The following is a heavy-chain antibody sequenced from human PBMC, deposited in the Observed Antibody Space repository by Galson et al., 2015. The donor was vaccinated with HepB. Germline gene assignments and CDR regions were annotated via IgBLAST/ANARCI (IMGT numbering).Heavy chain of an antibody. CDR2: FDPEDGET. D-gene: IGHD6-6*01. CDR3: ATALGAARTNWFDP. Sequence: SVKVSCKVSGYTLTELSMHWVRQAPGKGLEWMGGFDPEDGETIYAQKFQGRVTTTEDTSTDTAYMELSSLRSEDTAVYYCATALGAARTNWFDPWGQGTLVTVSS. V-gene: IGHV1-24*01. J-gene: IGHJ5*02. CDR1: GYTLTELS.